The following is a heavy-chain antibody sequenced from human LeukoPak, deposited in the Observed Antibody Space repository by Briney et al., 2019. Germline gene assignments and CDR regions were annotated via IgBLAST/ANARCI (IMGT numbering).Heavy chain of an antibody. V-gene: IGHV4-4*07. Sequence: SETLSLTCTVSGGSISSYYWSWIRQPAGKGLEWIGRIYTSGSTNYNPSLKSRVTMSVDTSKNQFSLKLSSVTAADTAVYYCARSARDYYYYYMDVWGKGTTVTVSS. CDR3: ARSARDYYYYYMDV. CDR1: GGSISSYY. CDR2: IYTSGST. J-gene: IGHJ6*03.